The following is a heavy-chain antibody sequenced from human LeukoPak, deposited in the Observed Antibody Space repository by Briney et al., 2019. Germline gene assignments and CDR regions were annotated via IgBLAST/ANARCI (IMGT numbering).Heavy chain of an antibody. V-gene: IGHV3-23*01. CDR1: GFTFSSYA. Sequence: GGSLRLSCAASGFTFSSYAMTWVRQAPGKGLEWVSSIRGSGDSTYYADSVKGRFTLSRDNSKNTPYLQMNSLRAEDTAVYYCAKGAGTSKIGSFGYWGQGTLVTVSS. J-gene: IGHJ4*02. CDR2: IRGSGDST. D-gene: IGHD1-7*01. CDR3: AKGAGTSKIGSFGY.